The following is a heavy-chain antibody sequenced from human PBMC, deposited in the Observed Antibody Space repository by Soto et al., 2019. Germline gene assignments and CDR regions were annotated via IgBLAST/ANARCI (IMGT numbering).Heavy chain of an antibody. J-gene: IGHJ6*02. D-gene: IGHD1-26*01. CDR3: ASQGAMGPYYYYGMDV. CDR2: INTNTGNP. Sequence: SVQVSCKASGYTFTSYAMNWVRQAPGQGLEWMGWINTNTGNPTYAQGFTGRFVFSLDTSVSTAYLQICSLKAEDTAVYYCASQGAMGPYYYYGMDVWGQGTTVTVS. V-gene: IGHV7-4-1*01. CDR1: GYTFTSYA.